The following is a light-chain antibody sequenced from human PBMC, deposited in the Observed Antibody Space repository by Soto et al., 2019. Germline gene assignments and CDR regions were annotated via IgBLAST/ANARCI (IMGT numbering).Light chain of an antibody. Sequence: DIQMTQSPSSLSASVGDRVTITCQASQDISNYLNWYQQKPGKAPKLLIYDASNLETGVPSRFSGSGSWTDLTFTIISLQPEDIATYYCPQYDNLPLTFGQGTKVDIK. CDR1: QDISNY. J-gene: IGKJ1*01. V-gene: IGKV1-33*01. CDR2: DAS. CDR3: PQYDNLPLT.